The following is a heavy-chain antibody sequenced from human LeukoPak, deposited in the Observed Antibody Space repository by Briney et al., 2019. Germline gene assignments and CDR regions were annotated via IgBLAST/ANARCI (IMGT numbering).Heavy chain of an antibody. J-gene: IGHJ6*02. Sequence: ASVKVSCKVSGYTLTELSMHWVRQAPGKGLEWMGGFDPEDGETTYAQKFQGRVTMTEDTSTDTAYMELSSLRSEDTAVYYCATAGYDILTGYSYYGMDVWGQGTTVTVSS. V-gene: IGHV1-24*01. CDR2: FDPEDGET. D-gene: IGHD3-9*01. CDR3: ATAGYDILTGYSYYGMDV. CDR1: GYTLTELS.